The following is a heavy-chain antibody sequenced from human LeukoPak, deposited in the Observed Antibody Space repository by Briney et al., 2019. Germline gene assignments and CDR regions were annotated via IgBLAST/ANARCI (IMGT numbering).Heavy chain of an antibody. D-gene: IGHD3-22*01. Sequence: SETLSLTCAVYGGSFSGYYWSWIRQPPGKGLEWIGEINHSGSTNYNPSLKSRVTISVDTSKNQFSLKLSSVTAADTAVYYCARGQGDRITMIVAAEGDYWGQGTLVTVSS. V-gene: IGHV4-34*01. CDR3: ARGQGDRITMIVAAEGDY. J-gene: IGHJ4*02. CDR2: INHSGST. CDR1: GGSFSGYY.